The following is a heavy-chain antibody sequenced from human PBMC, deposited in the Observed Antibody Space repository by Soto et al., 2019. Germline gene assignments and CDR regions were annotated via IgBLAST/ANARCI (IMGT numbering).Heavy chain of an antibody. CDR2: IYYSGST. V-gene: IGHV4-59*03. CDR1: GGSISSYY. CDR3: AATTWIQVSHYAMDV. J-gene: IGHJ6*02. D-gene: IGHD5-18*01. Sequence: SETLSLTCTFSGGSISSYYWSWIRQPPGKGLEWIGYIYYSGSTNYNPSLKSRVTITRDMSTSTAYMELSSLTSEDTAVYYCAATTWIQVSHYAMDVWGQGTTVTVSS.